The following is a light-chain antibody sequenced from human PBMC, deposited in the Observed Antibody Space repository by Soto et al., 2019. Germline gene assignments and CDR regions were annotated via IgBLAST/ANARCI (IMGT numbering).Light chain of an antibody. Sequence: QSVLTQPPSVSAAPGQTVTISCSGSSSNIGNNYVSWYQQLPGTAPKLLIYENNKRPSGIPDRFSGSKSGTSATLGITGLQTGDEADYYCGTWDSSLSAEVVFGGGTKVTVL. V-gene: IGLV1-51*02. J-gene: IGLJ2*01. CDR3: GTWDSSLSAEVV. CDR2: ENN. CDR1: SSNIGNNY.